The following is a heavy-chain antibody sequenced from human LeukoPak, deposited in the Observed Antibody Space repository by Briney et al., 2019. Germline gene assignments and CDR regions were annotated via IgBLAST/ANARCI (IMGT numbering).Heavy chain of an antibody. CDR3: ARSGPHPGYYYMDV. CDR1: GFTFSSYT. D-gene: IGHD3-10*01. V-gene: IGHV3-21*01. J-gene: IGHJ6*03. Sequence: GGSLRLSCAASGFTFSSYTMNWVRQAPGKGLEWVSSISTSSSYIYYADSVKGRFTISRDNAKNSLYLQMNSLRAEDTAVYYCARSGPHPGYYYMDVWGKGTTVTVSS. CDR2: ISTSSSYI.